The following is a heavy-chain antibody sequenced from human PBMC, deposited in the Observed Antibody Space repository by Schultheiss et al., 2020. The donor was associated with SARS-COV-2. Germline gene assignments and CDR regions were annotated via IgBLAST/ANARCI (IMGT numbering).Heavy chain of an antibody. V-gene: IGHV4-39*07. D-gene: IGHD3-22*01. CDR1: GGSISSGGYY. CDR3: ARFYDSSGWRRRTFDV. CDR2: INHSGST. J-gene: IGHJ3*01. Sequence: SETLSLTCTVSGGSISSGGYYWSWIRQHPGKGLEWIGEINHSGSTNYNPSLKSRVTISVDTSKNQFSLKLSSVTAADTAVYYCARFYDSSGWRRRTFDVWGQGTMVTVSS.